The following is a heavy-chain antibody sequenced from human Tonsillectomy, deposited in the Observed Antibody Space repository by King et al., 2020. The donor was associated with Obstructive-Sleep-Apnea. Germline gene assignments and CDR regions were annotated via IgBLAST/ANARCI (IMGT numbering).Heavy chain of an antibody. D-gene: IGHD2-15*01. CDR3: VHSDRILFDY. Sequence: TLKESGPTLVKPTQTLTLTCTFSGVSLNTSAVGVGWIRQPPGKALEWLALIYLDDDKRYSPSLKSRLTITKDTSKNQVVLTMTNMDPVDTATYYCVHSDRILFDYWGQGTLVIVSS. CDR1: GVSLNTSAVG. V-gene: IGHV2-5*02. CDR2: IYLDDDK. J-gene: IGHJ4*02.